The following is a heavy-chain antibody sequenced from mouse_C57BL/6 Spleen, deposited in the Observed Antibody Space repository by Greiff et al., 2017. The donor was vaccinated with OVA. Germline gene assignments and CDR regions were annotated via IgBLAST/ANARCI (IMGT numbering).Heavy chain of an antibody. Sequence: EVQLQQSGPELVKPGASVKISCKASGYTFTDYYMNWVKQSHGKSLEWIGDINPNNGGNSYNQKFKGKAKLTVDKSSSTAYMAPRSLTSEYSAVYYCARSHYGRSYVYAWFAYWGQGTLVTVSA. J-gene: IGHJ3*01. CDR2: INPNNGGN. CDR3: ARSHYGRSYVYAWFAY. V-gene: IGHV1-26*01. D-gene: IGHD1-1*01. CDR1: GYTFTDYY.